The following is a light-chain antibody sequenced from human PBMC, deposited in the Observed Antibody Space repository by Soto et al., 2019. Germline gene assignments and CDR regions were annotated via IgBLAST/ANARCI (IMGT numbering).Light chain of an antibody. Sequence: ALTQPASVSGCPGQSVTISCTLRSIDVGGYNYVSWYQQHPGKAPKLMIYEVSNRPSGVSNRFSGSKSGNTASLTISGLQAEDEADYYCSSYTSSSTLVFGTGTKVTVL. J-gene: IGLJ1*01. CDR1: SIDVGGYNY. CDR3: SSYTSSSTLV. CDR2: EVS. V-gene: IGLV2-14*01.